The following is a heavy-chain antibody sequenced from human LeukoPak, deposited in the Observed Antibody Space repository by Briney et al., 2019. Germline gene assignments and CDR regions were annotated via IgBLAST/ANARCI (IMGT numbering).Heavy chain of an antibody. CDR1: GGSFSGYY. CDR3: AGNRLVLLVY. D-gene: IGHD6-19*01. Sequence: SETLSLTCAVYGGSFSGYYWSWIRQPPGKGLEWIGSIYYSGSTYYNPSLKSRVTISVDTSKNQFSLKLSSVTAADTAVYYCAGNRLVLLVYWGQGTLVTVSS. CDR2: IYYSGST. V-gene: IGHV4-34*01. J-gene: IGHJ4*02.